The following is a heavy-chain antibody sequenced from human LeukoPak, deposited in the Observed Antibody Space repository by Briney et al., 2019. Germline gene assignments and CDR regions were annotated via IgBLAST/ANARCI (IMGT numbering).Heavy chain of an antibody. J-gene: IGHJ4*02. V-gene: IGHV1-8*01. D-gene: IGHD1-14*01. CDR3: ARGVLARMGFDY. CDR2: MNPNSGNT. CDR1: GYTFTSYD. Sequence: ASVKVSCKASGYTFTSYDINWVRQATGQGLEWVGWMNPNSGNTGYAQKFQGRVIMTRNTSISTAYMELSSLRAEDTAVYYCARGVLARMGFDYWGQGTLVTVSS.